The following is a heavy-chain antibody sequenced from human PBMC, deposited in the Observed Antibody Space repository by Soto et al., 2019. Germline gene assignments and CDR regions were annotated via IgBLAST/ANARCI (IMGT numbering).Heavy chain of an antibody. D-gene: IGHD6-19*01. J-gene: IGHJ4*02. Sequence: SGPTLVNPTQTLTLTCTSSGFSLSTSGMRVSWIRQPPGKALEWLARIDWDDDKFYTTSLKTRLTISKDTSKNQVVLTMTNMDPVDTATYFCARIPGWLQGFDSWGQGTLVTSPQ. CDR2: IDWDDDK. V-gene: IGHV2-70*04. CDR1: GFSLSTSGMR. CDR3: ARIPGWLQGFDS.